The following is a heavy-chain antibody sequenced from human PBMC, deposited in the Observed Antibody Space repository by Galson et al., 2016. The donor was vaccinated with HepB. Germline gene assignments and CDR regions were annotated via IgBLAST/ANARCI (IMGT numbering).Heavy chain of an antibody. CDR1: GVTVNTDY. V-gene: IGHV3-53*01. CDR3: SKDPFQSWGS. J-gene: IGHJ5*02. CDR2: TYPGGDT. Sequence: SLRLCCAAPGVTVNTDYISIVRQAPGKGLEWLSVTYPGGDTYYTDSVRGRFIVSTDAAKKTLFFQMNSLRAEDTAVYYCSKDPFQSWGSWGLGTLVTVSS. D-gene: IGHD3-16*01.